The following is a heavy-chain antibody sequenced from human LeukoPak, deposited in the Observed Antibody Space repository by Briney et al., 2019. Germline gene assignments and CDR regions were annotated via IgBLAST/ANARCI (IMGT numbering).Heavy chain of an antibody. CDR1: GFTFSNYD. D-gene: IGHD3-10*01. CDR3: ARDLNREDFDY. Sequence: GGSLRLSCEASGFTFSNYDMHWVRQAPGKGLEWLAIVWYDGSDKYYADSVKGRFTVSRDNSKNTLYLEMNSLRADDTAVYYCARDLNREDFDYWGQGTLVAVSS. V-gene: IGHV3-33*01. CDR2: VWYDGSDK. J-gene: IGHJ4*02.